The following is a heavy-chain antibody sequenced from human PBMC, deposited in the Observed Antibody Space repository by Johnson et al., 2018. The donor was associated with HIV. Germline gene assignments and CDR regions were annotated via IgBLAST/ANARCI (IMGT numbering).Heavy chain of an antibody. Sequence: VQLVESGGGVVQPERSLRLSCAASGFTFSSSGMLWVRQAPGRGLEWVANINVDGREKYYVDSVEGRFTISRDNAKNSLYLQMNSLRAEDTAVYYCARDSKARFPTITMIDAFDIWGQGTMVTVSS. D-gene: IGHD3-22*01. CDR1: GFTFSSSG. CDR3: ARDSKARFPTITMIDAFDI. V-gene: IGHV3-7*01. J-gene: IGHJ3*02. CDR2: INVDGREK.